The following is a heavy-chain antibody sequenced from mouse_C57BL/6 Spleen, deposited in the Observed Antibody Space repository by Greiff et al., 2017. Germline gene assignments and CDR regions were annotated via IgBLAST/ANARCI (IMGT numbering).Heavy chain of an antibody. CDR3: TRDTDGGYAMDY. CDR1: GFTFSSYA. V-gene: IGHV5-9-1*02. Sequence: EVQLVESGEGLVKPGGSLKLSCAASGFTFSSYAMSWVRQTPEKRLEWVAYISSGGDYIYYADTMKGRFTISRDNTRNTLYLQMSSLKSEDTDMYYCTRDTDGGYAMDYWGQGTSVTVSS. J-gene: IGHJ4*01. D-gene: IGHD1-1*01. CDR2: ISSGGDYI.